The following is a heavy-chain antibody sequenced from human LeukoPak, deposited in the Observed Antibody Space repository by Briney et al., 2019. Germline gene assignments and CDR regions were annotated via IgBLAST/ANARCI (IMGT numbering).Heavy chain of an antibody. J-gene: IGHJ4*02. CDR2: ISASGIGT. Sequence: PGGSLRLSCAASGFTLNSYVMSWVRQAPGKGLEWVSTISASGIGTYYADSVKGRFTVSRDNTKNTLHLQMNSLRAEDTAVYFCANLRGSGSSYFDSWGQGTLVTVSS. V-gene: IGHV3-23*01. CDR1: GFTLNSYV. CDR3: ANLRGSGSSYFDS. D-gene: IGHD3-10*01.